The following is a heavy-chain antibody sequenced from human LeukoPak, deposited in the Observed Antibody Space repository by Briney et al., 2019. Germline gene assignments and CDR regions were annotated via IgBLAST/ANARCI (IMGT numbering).Heavy chain of an antibody. CDR3: VRDSYTNTWHFPGEDY. Sequence: GGSLRLSCAASGFTFSSYEMNWVRQAPGKGLEWVSYISSSGSTIYYGDSVKGRFTISRDNAKNSLFLQMDSLRAEDTAVYYCVRDSYTNTWHFPGEDYWGQGTLVTVSS. CDR1: GFTFSSYE. D-gene: IGHD6-13*01. CDR2: ISSSGSTI. V-gene: IGHV3-48*03. J-gene: IGHJ4*02.